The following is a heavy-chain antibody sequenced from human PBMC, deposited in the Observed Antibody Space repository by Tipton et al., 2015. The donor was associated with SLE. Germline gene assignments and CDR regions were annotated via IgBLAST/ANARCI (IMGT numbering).Heavy chain of an antibody. CDR2: ISWNSGSI. J-gene: IGHJ4*01. V-gene: IGHV3-9*01. Sequence: SLRLSCAASGFTFDDYALHWFRHAPVKGLAWVSGISWNSGSIGYADSVKGRFTISRDNAKNSLYLQMNSLRAEDTALYYCAKGRQDTTTDYFDYWGQGTLVTVSA. D-gene: IGHD2-15*01. CDR3: AKGRQDTTTDYFDY. CDR1: GFTFDDYA.